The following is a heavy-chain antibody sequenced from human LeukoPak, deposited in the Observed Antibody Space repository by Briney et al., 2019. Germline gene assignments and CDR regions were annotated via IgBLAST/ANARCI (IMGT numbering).Heavy chain of an antibody. CDR3: ARDGGQQWLTNYYSYGMDV. V-gene: IGHV1-18*01. Sequence: ASVKVSCRASGYTFTTYGINWVRQAPGQGLEWMGWIKTYNGDTNSAQNLQGRIIMTTDTSTGTAYMELRSLRSDDTAVYYCARDGGQQWLTNYYSYGMDVWGQGTTVTVSS. J-gene: IGHJ6*02. CDR2: IKTYNGDT. CDR1: GYTFTTYG. D-gene: IGHD6-19*01.